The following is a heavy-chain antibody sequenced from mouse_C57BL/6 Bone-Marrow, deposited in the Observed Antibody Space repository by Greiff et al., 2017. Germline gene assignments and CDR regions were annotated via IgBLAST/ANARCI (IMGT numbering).Heavy chain of an antibody. Sequence: EVQLQQSGPELVKPGASVKISCKASGYTFTDYYMNWVKQSHGKSLEWIGDINPNNGGTSYNQKFKGKATLTVAKSSSTAYLELRSLTSEDSAVYYCARSGNYPHWYFDVWGTGTTVTVSS. CDR1: GYTFTDYY. J-gene: IGHJ1*03. V-gene: IGHV1-26*01. D-gene: IGHD2-1*01. CDR2: INPNNGGT. CDR3: ARSGNYPHWYFDV.